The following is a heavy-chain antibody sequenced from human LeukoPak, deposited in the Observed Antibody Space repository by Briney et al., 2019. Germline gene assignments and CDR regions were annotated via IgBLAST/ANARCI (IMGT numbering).Heavy chain of an antibody. CDR3: AKQDTAMVYYYYGMDV. CDR2: ISGSGGST. D-gene: IGHD5-18*01. J-gene: IGHJ6*02. Sequence: GGSLRLSCAASGFTFSSYAMSWVRQAPGKGLEWVSAISGSGGSTYYADSVKGRFTISRDNSKSTLYLQMNSLRAEDTAVYYCAKQDTAMVYYYYGMDVWGQGTTVTVSS. CDR1: GFTFSSYA. V-gene: IGHV3-23*01.